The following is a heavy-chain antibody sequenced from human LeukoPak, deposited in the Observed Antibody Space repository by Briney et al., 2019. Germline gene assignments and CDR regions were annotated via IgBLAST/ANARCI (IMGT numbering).Heavy chain of an antibody. D-gene: IGHD6-13*01. Sequence: GRSLRLSCAASGFTFSSYAMSWVRQAPGKGLEWVSAISGSGGSTYYADSVKGRFTISRDNSKNTLYLQMNSLRAEDTAVYYCAKEIPTAAGEEYYFDYWGQGNLVTVSS. CDR1: GFTFSSYA. J-gene: IGHJ4*02. CDR2: ISGSGGST. CDR3: AKEIPTAAGEEYYFDY. V-gene: IGHV3-23*01.